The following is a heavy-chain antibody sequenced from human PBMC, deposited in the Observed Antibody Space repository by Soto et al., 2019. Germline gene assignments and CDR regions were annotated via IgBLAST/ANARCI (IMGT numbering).Heavy chain of an antibody. CDR2: INSDGSST. CDR1: GFTFSSYW. D-gene: IGHD6-19*01. Sequence: EVQLVESGGGLVQPGGSLRLSCAASGFTFSSYWMHWVRQAPGKGLVWVSRINSDGSSTSYADPVKGRFTISRDNAKITLDLQMNSLRAEDTAVYYCAVAVAGLTAIGYWAQGTLVTVS. V-gene: IGHV3-74*01. CDR3: AVAVAGLTAIGY. J-gene: IGHJ4*02.